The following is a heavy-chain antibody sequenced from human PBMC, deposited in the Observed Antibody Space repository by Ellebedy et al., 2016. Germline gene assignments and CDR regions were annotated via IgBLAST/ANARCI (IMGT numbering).Heavy chain of an antibody. CDR1: GFTFSNAW. CDR2: IKSKTDGGTT. CDR3: TTSYTYYDFWSGYYTPGFGEDY. V-gene: IGHV3-15*07. Sequence: GGSLRLSCAASGFTFSNAWMNWVRQAPGKGLEWVGRIKSKTDGGTTDYAAPVKGRFTISRDDSKNTLYLQMNSLKTEDTAVYYCTTSYTYYDFWSGYYTPGFGEDYWGQGTLVTVSS. D-gene: IGHD3-3*01. J-gene: IGHJ4*02.